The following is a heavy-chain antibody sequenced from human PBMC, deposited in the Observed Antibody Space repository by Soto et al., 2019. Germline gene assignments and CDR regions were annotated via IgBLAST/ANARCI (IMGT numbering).Heavy chain of an antibody. CDR2: IHYSGST. Sequence: SETLSLTCTVSGGSISNYYWSWIRQPPGKGLEWIGYIHYSGSTKYNPSLKSRVTISADTSKNQFSLKLSSVTAADTAVYYCARGHYDFWGGYFATIDYWGQGTLVTVSS. V-gene: IGHV4-59*08. J-gene: IGHJ4*02. CDR3: ARGHYDFWGGYFATIDY. CDR1: GGSISNYY. D-gene: IGHD3-3*01.